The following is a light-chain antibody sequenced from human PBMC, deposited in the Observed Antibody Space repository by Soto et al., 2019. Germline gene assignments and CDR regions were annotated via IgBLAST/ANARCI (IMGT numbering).Light chain of an antibody. CDR2: EGT. V-gene: IGLV2-23*01. CDR1: SSDVGTYNL. Sequence: QSVLTQPASVSGSPGQSITISCTGTSSDVGTYNLVSWYQQHPGKAPKLMVYEGTKRHSGVSNRFSGSKSGNTASLTISGLQAEDEADYYCCSYVGSSTYVFGTGTKVTVL. CDR3: CSYVGSSTYV. J-gene: IGLJ1*01.